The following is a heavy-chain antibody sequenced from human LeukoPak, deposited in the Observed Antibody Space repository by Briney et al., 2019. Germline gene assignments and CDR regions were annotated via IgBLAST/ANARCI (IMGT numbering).Heavy chain of an antibody. Sequence: PGRSLRLSCAASGLTFSIYAMNWVRQAPGKGLEWVSTISGSGGSTYYADSVKGRFTISRDNSKNTLYLQMNSLRAEDTAVYYCARGVPRNSGYFDYWGQGTLVTVSS. CDR1: GLTFSIYA. V-gene: IGHV3-23*01. CDR3: ARGVPRNSGYFDY. CDR2: ISGSGGST. J-gene: IGHJ4*02. D-gene: IGHD4-23*01.